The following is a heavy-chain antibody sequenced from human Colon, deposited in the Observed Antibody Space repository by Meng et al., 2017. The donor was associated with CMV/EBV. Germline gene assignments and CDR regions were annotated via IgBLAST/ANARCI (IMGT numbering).Heavy chain of an antibody. J-gene: IGHJ5*01. Sequence: SGSFYWSWIRRPPGKGLEWIGFIYFSGGTNYDPSLKSRVTMSVDTSKNQFSLKLSSVTAADTALYYCARTPFIGFYSTTDCFRNWFDSWGQGTLSPSPQ. CDR3: ARTPFIGFYSTTDCFRNWFDS. V-gene: IGHV4-61*01. D-gene: IGHD2/OR15-2a*01. CDR1: SGSFY. CDR2: IYFSGGT.